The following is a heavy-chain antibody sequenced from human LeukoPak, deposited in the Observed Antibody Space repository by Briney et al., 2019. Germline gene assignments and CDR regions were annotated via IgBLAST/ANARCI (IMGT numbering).Heavy chain of an antibody. V-gene: IGHV3-74*01. J-gene: IGHJ4*02. Sequence: GGSLRLSCAASGFTFSSYWMYWVRQAPGKGPVWVSRIKSDGRRTTYADSVKGRFTIARDNAKNTLYLQMNSLRAEDTAVYYCASGGLRNYYDSSGYYYGSLDYWGQGTLVTVSS. CDR3: ASGGLRNYYDSSGYYYGSLDY. CDR2: IKSDGRRT. CDR1: GFTFSSYW. D-gene: IGHD3-22*01.